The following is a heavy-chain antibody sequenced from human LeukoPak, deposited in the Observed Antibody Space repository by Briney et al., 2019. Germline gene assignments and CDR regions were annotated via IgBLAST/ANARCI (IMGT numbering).Heavy chain of an antibody. Sequence: PGGSLRLSCAASGFTFNRYWMSWVRQAPGKGLEWVANIKQDGSEKYYVDSVKGRFTISRDNAKNSLYLQMNSLRAEDKAVYYCARTTEGGYTYDYFYYYYMDVWGKGTTVTISS. CDR3: ARTTEGGYTYDYFYYYYMDV. D-gene: IGHD5-18*01. CDR2: IKQDGSEK. J-gene: IGHJ6*03. CDR1: GFTFNRYW. V-gene: IGHV3-7*01.